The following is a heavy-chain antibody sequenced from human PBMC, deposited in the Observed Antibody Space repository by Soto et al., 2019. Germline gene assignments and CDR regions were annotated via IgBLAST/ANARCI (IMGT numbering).Heavy chain of an antibody. J-gene: IGHJ3*02. D-gene: IGHD5-12*01. Sequence: SDTLSLTCAFYGWSFSGYYWSWFRQPPGKGLEWIGEINHSGSTNYNPSLKSRVTISVDTSKNQFSLKLSSVTAADTAVYYCARGNSGYDQGAFDIWGQGTMVT. CDR2: INHSGST. V-gene: IGHV4-34*01. CDR1: GWSFSGYY. CDR3: ARGNSGYDQGAFDI.